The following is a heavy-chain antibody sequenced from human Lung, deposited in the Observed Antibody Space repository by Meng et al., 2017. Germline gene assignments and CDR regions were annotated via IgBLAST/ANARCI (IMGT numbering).Heavy chain of an antibody. Sequence: QVQLVQSGVEVKTPGASVKVSCKASGYTFSTYTMHWVRQAHGQRLEWMGWINAGNGNTKFSQKFQGRVTITRDTSASTAYMELSSLRSEDTAVYYCARDAAMVKGGDYWGQGTLVTVSS. V-gene: IGHV1-3*01. CDR2: INAGNGNT. J-gene: IGHJ4*02. D-gene: IGHD5-18*01. CDR1: GYTFSTYT. CDR3: ARDAAMVKGGDY.